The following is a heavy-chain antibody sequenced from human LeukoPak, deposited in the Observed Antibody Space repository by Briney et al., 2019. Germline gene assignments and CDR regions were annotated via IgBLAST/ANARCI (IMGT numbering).Heavy chain of an antibody. CDR2: IWYDGSNK. Sequence: GGSLRLSCAASGFTFSSYGMHWVRQAPGKGLEWVAVIWYDGSNKYYADSVKGRFTISRDNSKNTLSLQMNSLRAEDTAVYFCARARSGDGFNLDYWGQGTLVTVSS. J-gene: IGHJ4*02. CDR1: GFTFSSYG. CDR3: ARARSGDGFNLDY. D-gene: IGHD5-24*01. V-gene: IGHV3-33*01.